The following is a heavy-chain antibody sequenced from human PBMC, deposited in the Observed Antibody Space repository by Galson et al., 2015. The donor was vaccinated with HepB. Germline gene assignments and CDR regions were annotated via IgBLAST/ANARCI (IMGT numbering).Heavy chain of an antibody. CDR3: ARAVDGDHVRGGDY. Sequence: SLRLSCAASGFTFSSYGMHWVRQAPGKGLEWVAVIWYDGSNKYYADSVKGRFTISRDNSKNTLFLQMNSLRAEDTAVYYCARAVDGDHVRGGDYWGQGALVTVSS. V-gene: IGHV3-33*01. CDR1: GFTFSSYG. CDR2: IWYDGSNK. J-gene: IGHJ4*02. D-gene: IGHD4-17*01.